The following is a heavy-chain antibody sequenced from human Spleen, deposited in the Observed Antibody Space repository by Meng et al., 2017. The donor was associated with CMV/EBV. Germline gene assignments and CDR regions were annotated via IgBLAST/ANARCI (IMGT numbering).Heavy chain of an antibody. Sequence: GGSLRLSCAASGFTFSGYEMNWVRLAPGKGLEWVSYISSSGNIKYYADSVKGRFTVSRESAKNSLYLQMNSLRAEDTAIYYCARSSGYFGSAYGIDVWGQGTTVTVSS. CDR2: ISSSGNIK. CDR1: GFTFSGYE. J-gene: IGHJ6*02. V-gene: IGHV3-48*03. CDR3: ARSSGYFGSAYGIDV. D-gene: IGHD3-22*01.